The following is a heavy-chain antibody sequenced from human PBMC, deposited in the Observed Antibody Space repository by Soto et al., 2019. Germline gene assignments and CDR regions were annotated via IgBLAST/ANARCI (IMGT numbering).Heavy chain of an antibody. D-gene: IGHD1-7*01. Sequence: PSETLSLTCTFSGVSISSYYWSWIRQPPGKGLEWIGYIYYSGSTNYNPSPKSRVTISVDTSKNQFSLKLSSVTAADTAVYYCARLDTFGIFSGELPRYYFDYWGQGTLVTVSS. V-gene: IGHV4-59*08. J-gene: IGHJ4*02. CDR1: GVSISSYY. CDR3: ARLDTFGIFSGELPRYYFDY. CDR2: IYYSGST.